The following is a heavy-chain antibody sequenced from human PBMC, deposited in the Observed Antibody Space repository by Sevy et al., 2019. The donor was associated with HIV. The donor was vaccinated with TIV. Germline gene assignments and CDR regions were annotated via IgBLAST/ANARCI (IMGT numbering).Heavy chain of an antibody. D-gene: IGHD6-19*01. CDR3: AKDRGRIAVAGIRGFDY. CDR2: ISYDGSNK. CDR1: GFIFSDYG. J-gene: IGHJ4*02. V-gene: IGHV3-30*18. Sequence: GGSLRLSCAASGFIFSDYGMHWVRQAPGKGLEWVAVISYDGSNKYYADSVKGRFTTSRDNSKNTLYLQINSLRAEDTAEYYCAKDRGRIAVAGIRGFDYWGQGTLVTVSS.